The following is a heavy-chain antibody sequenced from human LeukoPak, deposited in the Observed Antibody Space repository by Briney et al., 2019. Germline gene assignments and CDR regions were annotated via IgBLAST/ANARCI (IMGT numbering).Heavy chain of an antibody. V-gene: IGHV5-10-1*01. CDR3: ARHDSVAGTFDY. Sequence: GESLKISCKGSGYSFTSYWINWVRQMPGKGLEWMGRIDPSDSYTNYSPSFQGHVTISADKSISTAYLQWSSLKASDTAMYYCARHDSVAGTFDYWGQGTLVTVSS. D-gene: IGHD6-19*01. CDR2: IDPSDSYT. J-gene: IGHJ4*02. CDR1: GYSFTSYW.